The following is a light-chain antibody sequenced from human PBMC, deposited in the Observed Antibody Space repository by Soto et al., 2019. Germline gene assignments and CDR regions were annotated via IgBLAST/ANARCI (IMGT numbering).Light chain of an antibody. CDR1: QSVSSSY. CDR2: GAS. CDR3: QQYGSSSWT. V-gene: IGKV3-20*01. Sequence: TRSAGTGSLWIGKNGTRACRASQSVSSSYLAWYQQKPGQAPRLLIYGASSRATGIPDRFSGSGSGTAFTLTISRLEPEDFAVYYCQQYGSSSWTFGQGTKVDIK. J-gene: IGKJ1*01.